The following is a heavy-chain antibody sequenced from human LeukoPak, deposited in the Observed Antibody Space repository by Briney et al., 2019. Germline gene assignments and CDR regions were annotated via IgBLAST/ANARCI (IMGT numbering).Heavy chain of an antibody. V-gene: IGHV4-59*01. CDR2: IYNSGST. CDR3: ARARELFYFDY. Sequence: NSSETLSLTCTVSGGSISSYYWSGIRQPPEKGLEWIGYIYNSGSTSYNPSLKSRVTISVDTSKNQFSLKLSSVTAADTAVYYCARARELFYFDYWGQGTLVTVSS. CDR1: GGSISSYY. J-gene: IGHJ4*02. D-gene: IGHD3-10*01.